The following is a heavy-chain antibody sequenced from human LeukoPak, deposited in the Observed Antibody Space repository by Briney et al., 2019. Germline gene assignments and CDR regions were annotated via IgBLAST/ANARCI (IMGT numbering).Heavy chain of an antibody. Sequence: GGSLSLFCAASGFAFCDHYMVWVRQAPGKGMAWVSAISRRSSYIYYADSVKGRFSNYRDNAENSVSLQTHALRAEDTAVEFCTRVEHKATITCLDSWGQGTLVTVSS. D-gene: IGHD5-24*01. CDR3: TRVEHKATITCLDS. V-gene: IGHV3-11*06. J-gene: IGHJ5*01. CDR1: GFAFCDHY. CDR2: ISRRSSYI.